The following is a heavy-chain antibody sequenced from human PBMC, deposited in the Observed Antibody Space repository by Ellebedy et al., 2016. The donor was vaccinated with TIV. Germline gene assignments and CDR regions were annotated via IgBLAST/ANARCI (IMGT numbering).Heavy chain of an antibody. D-gene: IGHD3-9*01. Sequence: PSETLSLTCTVSGGSISSDFWSWIRQPAGKGLEWIGRIYSSGSTTYNPSLQSRVTVSVAVSKNQFSLKLTSWTAADTAVYYCARENYDVLTGVGDAFDIWGQGTMVTVSS. J-gene: IGHJ3*02. CDR3: ARENYDVLTGVGDAFDI. V-gene: IGHV4-4*07. CDR1: GGSISSDF. CDR2: IYSSGST.